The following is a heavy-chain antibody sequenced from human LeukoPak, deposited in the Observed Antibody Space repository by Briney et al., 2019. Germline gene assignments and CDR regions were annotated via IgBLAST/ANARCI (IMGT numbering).Heavy chain of an antibody. D-gene: IGHD1-26*01. CDR2: ISAYNGNT. CDR3: ARTFNSGSYYMSFDY. V-gene: IGHV1-18*01. J-gene: IGHJ4*02. CDR1: GYTFSTNG. Sequence: ASVKVSCKASGYTFSTNGISWVRQAPGQGLEWMGWISAYNGNTNYAQKLQGRVTMTTDTSRSTAYLELRRLSSDDTAVYYCARTFNSGSYYMSFDYWGQGTLVTVSS.